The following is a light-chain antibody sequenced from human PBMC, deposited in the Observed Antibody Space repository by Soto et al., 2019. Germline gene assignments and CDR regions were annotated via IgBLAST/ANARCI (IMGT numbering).Light chain of an antibody. CDR1: QNINNW. CDR3: KQGYT. Sequence: DIQMTQSPSTLSASVGDRVTITCRASQNINNWLAWYQHRPGKAPKLLISDASSLQSGVPSRFSGSGSGTEFTLTISSLQPDDFATYFCKQGYTFGQGTKVEIK. CDR2: DAS. V-gene: IGKV1-5*01. J-gene: IGKJ2*01.